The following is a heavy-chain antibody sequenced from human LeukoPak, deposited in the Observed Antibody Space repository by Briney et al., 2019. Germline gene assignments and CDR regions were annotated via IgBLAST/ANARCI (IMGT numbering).Heavy chain of an antibody. D-gene: IGHD5-18*01. CDR2: ISGSGGST. J-gene: IGHJ4*02. CDR1: GFTFSSYA. Sequence: HSGGSLRLSCAASGFTFSSYAMSWVRQAPGKGLEWVSAISGSGGSTYYADSVKGRFTISRDNSKNTLYLQMNSLRAEDTAVYYCAKRIGSGIQSWWGGPIFDYWGQGTLVTVSS. V-gene: IGHV3-23*01. CDR3: AKRIGSGIQSWWGGPIFDY.